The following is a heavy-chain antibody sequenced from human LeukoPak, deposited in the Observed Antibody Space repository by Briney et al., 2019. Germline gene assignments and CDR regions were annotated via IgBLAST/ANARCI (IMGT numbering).Heavy chain of an antibody. CDR2: IHGSGNS. CDR3: ARQAYLSGYFTLDY. J-gene: IGHJ4*02. CDR1: GGSITSYY. D-gene: IGHD3-3*01. V-gene: IGHV4-59*08. Sequence: SETLSLTCTVSGGSITSYYWNWIRQPPGKGLEWIGYIHGSGNSNYNPSLKSRVTISLDTSKNQFSLKLTSVTAADTAVYYCARQAYLSGYFTLDYWGQGSLVTVSS.